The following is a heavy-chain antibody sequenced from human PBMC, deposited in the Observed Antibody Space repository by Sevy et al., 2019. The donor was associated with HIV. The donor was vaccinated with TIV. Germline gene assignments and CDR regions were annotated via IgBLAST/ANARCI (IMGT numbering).Heavy chain of an antibody. CDR3: ARATSRDGYNLNWFDH. CDR2: IYYSGST. D-gene: IGHD5-12*01. V-gene: IGHV4-59*01. CDR1: GGSISSYY. J-gene: IGHJ5*02. Sequence: SETLSLTCTVSGGSISSYYWSWIRQPPGKGLEWIGYIYYSGSTNYNPSLKSRVTISVDTSKNQFSLKLSSVSAADTAVYYCARATSRDGYNLNWFDHLGQGTLVTVSS.